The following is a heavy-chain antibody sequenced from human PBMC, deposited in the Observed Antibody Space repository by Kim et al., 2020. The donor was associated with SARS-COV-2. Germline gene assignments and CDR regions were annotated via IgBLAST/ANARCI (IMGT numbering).Heavy chain of an antibody. V-gene: IGHV4-4*02. J-gene: IGHJ6*02. D-gene: IGHD4-17*01. CDR2: IYHSGST. Sequence: SETLSLTCAVSGGSISSSNWWSWVRQPPGKGLEWIGEIYHSGSTNYNPSLKSRFTISVDKSKNQFSLKLSSVTAADTAVYYCARSPVTTLYYYYGMDVWGQGTTVTVSS. CDR1: GGSISSSNW. CDR3: ARSPVTTLYYYYGMDV.